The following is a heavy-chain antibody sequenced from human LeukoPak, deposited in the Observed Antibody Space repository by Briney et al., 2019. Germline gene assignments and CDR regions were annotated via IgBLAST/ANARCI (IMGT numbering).Heavy chain of an antibody. Sequence: PGGSLRLSCAASGFTFSSYGMHWVRQAPGKGLEWVAVISYDGGNKYYADSVKGRLTTSRDNSKNTLYLQMNSLRAEDTAVYYCAKDRYGDYVIDYWGQGTLVTVSS. D-gene: IGHD4-17*01. CDR1: GFTFSSYG. CDR3: AKDRYGDYVIDY. CDR2: ISYDGGNK. V-gene: IGHV3-30*18. J-gene: IGHJ4*02.